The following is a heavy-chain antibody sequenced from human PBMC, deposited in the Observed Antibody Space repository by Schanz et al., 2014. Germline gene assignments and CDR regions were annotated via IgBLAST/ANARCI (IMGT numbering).Heavy chain of an antibody. Sequence: QVQLVESGGGVVQPGRSLRLSCAASGFTFSAYGMHWVRQAPGKGLEWVSGITASGDTTYYPDSAKGRFIISRDNSKNTLYLQMNSLRAEDTAVYYCARDRQQLVGRIGYYYGMDVWGQGTTVTVSS. CDR3: ARDRQQLVGRIGYYYGMDV. J-gene: IGHJ6*02. D-gene: IGHD6-13*01. CDR2: ITASGDTT. CDR1: GFTFSAYG. V-gene: IGHV3-NL1*01.